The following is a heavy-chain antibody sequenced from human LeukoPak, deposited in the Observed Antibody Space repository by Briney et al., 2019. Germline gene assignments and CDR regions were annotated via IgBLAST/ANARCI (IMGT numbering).Heavy chain of an antibody. Sequence: GASVKVSCKASGYTFTSYAMNWVRQAPGQGLEWMGWINPNSGGTNYAQKFQGRVTMTRDTSISTAYMELSRLRSDDTAVYYCARAVRRGYYYYFMDVWGKGTTVTVSS. D-gene: IGHD2-8*01. CDR2: INPNSGGT. J-gene: IGHJ6*03. CDR3: ARAVRRGYYYYFMDV. V-gene: IGHV1-2*02. CDR1: GYTFTSYA.